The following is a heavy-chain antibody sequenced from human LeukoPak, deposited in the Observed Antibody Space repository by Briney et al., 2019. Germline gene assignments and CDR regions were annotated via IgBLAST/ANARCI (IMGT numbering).Heavy chain of an antibody. J-gene: IGHJ4*02. Sequence: GGSLRLSCAASGFTFSSYSMNWVRQAPGKGLEWVSSISSSSSYIYYADSVKGRFTIPRDNAKNSLYLQMNSLRAEDTAVYCCARNPGYCSGGSCLGQFDYWGQGTLVTVSS. V-gene: IGHV3-21*01. CDR3: ARNPGYCSGGSCLGQFDY. CDR1: GFTFSSYS. CDR2: ISSSSSYI. D-gene: IGHD2-15*01.